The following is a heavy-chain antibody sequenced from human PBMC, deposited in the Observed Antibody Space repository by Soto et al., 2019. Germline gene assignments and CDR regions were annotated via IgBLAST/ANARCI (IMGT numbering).Heavy chain of an antibody. CDR2: ISYDGSNK. Sequence: PGGSLRLSCVASGFTFSSYAMHWVRQAPGKGLEWVAVISYDGSNKYYADSVKGRFTISRDNSKNTLYLQMNSLRAEDTAVYYCAKDPVDTAFYYYYGMDVWGQGTTVTVSS. J-gene: IGHJ6*02. CDR3: AKDPVDTAFYYYYGMDV. CDR1: GFTFSSYA. D-gene: IGHD5-18*01. V-gene: IGHV3-30-3*01.